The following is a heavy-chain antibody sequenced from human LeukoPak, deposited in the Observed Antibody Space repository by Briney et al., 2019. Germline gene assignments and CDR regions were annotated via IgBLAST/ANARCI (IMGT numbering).Heavy chain of an antibody. CDR3: SVKPASVAFDL. Sequence: PGGSLRLSCVVSGFTFSRYYMGWVRQSPGKGLEWVANIKQDGSEKCYVDSVKGRFTISRDNAKNSLYLQMNSLRAEDTAVYYCSVKPASVAFDLWGQGTMVTVSS. D-gene: IGHD2-2*01. J-gene: IGHJ3*01. CDR1: GFTFSRYY. CDR2: IKQDGSEK. V-gene: IGHV3-7*01.